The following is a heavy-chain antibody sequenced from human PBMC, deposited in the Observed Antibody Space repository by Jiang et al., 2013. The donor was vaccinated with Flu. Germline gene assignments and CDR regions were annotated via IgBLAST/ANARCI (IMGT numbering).Heavy chain of an antibody. CDR2: IRGRVHGGTT. V-gene: IGHV3-49*04. CDR1: GFTLPDYA. D-gene: IGHD6-19*01. J-gene: IGHJ4*02. Sequence: VQLVESGGGLVQPGWSLRLSCTASGFTLPDYAMTWVRQAPGKGLEWVGFIRGRVHGGTTYYAASVKDRFTISRDDSRGIAYLQMNSLKIEDTAIYYCCSYTSDWTALDYWGQGTLVSVSS. CDR3: CSYTSDWTALDY.